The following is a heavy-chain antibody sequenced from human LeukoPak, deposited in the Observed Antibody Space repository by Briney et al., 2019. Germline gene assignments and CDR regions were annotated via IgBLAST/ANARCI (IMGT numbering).Heavy chain of an antibody. V-gene: IGHV4-39*01. CDR3: ARQDYYYDSSGYPSWFDP. Sequence: SETLSLTCTVSGGSINSSSYYWGWIRQPPGKGLEWIGSIYYSGSTYYNPSLKSRVTISVDTSKNQFSLKLSSVTAADTAVYYCARQDYYYDSSGYPSWFDPWGQGTLVTVSS. D-gene: IGHD3-22*01. CDR2: IYYSGST. CDR1: GGSINSSSYY. J-gene: IGHJ5*02.